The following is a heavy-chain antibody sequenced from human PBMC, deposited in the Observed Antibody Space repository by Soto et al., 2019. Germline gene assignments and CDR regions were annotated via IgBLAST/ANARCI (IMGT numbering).Heavy chain of an antibody. CDR1: GFTFSNYA. V-gene: IGHV3-23*01. CDR2: TTGSGDNT. CDR3: AKDKRGSSWNDAFDI. D-gene: IGHD6-13*01. Sequence: GGSLRLSCAASGFTFSNYAMSWVRQAPGKGLEWVSATTGSGDNTYYADSVRGRFTISRDNSKNTLYLQMNSLRAGGTAVYYCAKDKRGSSWNDAFDIWGHGTMVTVSS. J-gene: IGHJ3*02.